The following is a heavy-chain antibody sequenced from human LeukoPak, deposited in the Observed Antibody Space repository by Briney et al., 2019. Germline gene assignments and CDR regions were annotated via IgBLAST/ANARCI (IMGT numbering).Heavy chain of an antibody. CDR2: IYSGGST. Sequence: ETLSLTCTVSGGSVSSNYMSWVRQAPGKGLEWVSVIYSGGSTYYADSVKGRFTISRDNSKNTLYLQMNSLRAEDTAVYYCARDPGVVATINGYWGQGTLVTVSS. J-gene: IGHJ4*02. CDR1: GGSVSSNY. D-gene: IGHD5-12*01. CDR3: ARDPGVVATINGY. V-gene: IGHV3-66*01.